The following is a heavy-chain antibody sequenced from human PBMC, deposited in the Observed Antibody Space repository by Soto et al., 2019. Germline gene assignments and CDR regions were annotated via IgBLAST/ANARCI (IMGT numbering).Heavy chain of an antibody. J-gene: IGHJ6*03. CDR1: GGSITSSSYY. CDR3: ARGGTAAGTFTYYYYYMDV. CDR2: IYHSGSA. Sequence: TSETLSLTCPVSGGSITSSSYYWGWIRQPPGQGLEWIGSIYHSGSAYYNPSLKSRVTISVDTSKNQFSLKLSSVTAADTAVYYCARGGTAAGTFTYYYYYMDVWGKGTTVTVSS. D-gene: IGHD6-13*01. V-gene: IGHV4-39*01.